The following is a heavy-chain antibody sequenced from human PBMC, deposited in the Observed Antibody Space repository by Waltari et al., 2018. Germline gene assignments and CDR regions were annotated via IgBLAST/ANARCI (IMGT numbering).Heavy chain of an antibody. J-gene: IGHJ4*02. Sequence: QLQLQESGPGLVKPSETLSLTCTVSGGSISSSSYYWGWIRQPPGKGLEWIGSIYYSGSTYYNPSLKSRVTISVDTSKNQFSLKLSSVTAADTAVYYCAREDGAEMPSFDYWGQGTLVTVSS. CDR1: GGSISSSSYY. CDR3: AREDGAEMPSFDY. D-gene: IGHD2-2*01. CDR2: IYYSGST. V-gene: IGHV4-39*07.